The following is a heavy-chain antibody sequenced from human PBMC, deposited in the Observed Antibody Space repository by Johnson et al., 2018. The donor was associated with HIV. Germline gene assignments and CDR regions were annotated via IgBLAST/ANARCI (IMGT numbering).Heavy chain of an antibody. CDR2: IKQDGSEK. CDR3: ARALGRDGYRNDAFDI. CDR1: GFTFSSYW. Sequence: VQLVESGGGLVQPGGSLRLSCAASGFTFSSYWMSWVRQAPGKGLEWVANIKQDGSEKYYVDSVTGRFTISRDNAKTSLYLQMNSLRAEDTAVYYCARALGRDGYRNDAFDIWGQGTMVTVSS. J-gene: IGHJ3*02. D-gene: IGHD5-24*01. V-gene: IGHV3-7*01.